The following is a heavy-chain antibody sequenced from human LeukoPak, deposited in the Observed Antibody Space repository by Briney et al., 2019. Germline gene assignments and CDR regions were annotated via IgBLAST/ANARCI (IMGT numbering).Heavy chain of an antibody. D-gene: IGHD3-10*01. V-gene: IGHV3-7*03. Sequence: GGSLRLSCAASGFTYSSYWMSWVRQAPGKGLEWVANIKQDGSEKYYVDSVKGRFTISRDNAKNSLYLQMNSLRAEDTAEYYCATALYRGDTGPYYLQYWGQGTLVTVSS. CDR3: ATALYRGDTGPYYLQY. J-gene: IGHJ4*02. CDR2: IKQDGSEK. CDR1: GFTYSSYW.